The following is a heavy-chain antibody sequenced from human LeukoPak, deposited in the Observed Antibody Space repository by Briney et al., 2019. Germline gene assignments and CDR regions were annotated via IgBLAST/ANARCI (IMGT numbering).Heavy chain of an antibody. V-gene: IGHV3-23*01. D-gene: IGHD2-2*02. CDR3: AKDALYCSSTSCYIDY. J-gene: IGHJ4*02. Sequence: GGSLRLSCAASGFTFSSYAMSWVRQAPGKGLEWVSAISGSGGSTYYADSVKGRFTISRDISKNTLYLQMNSLRAEDTAVYYCAKDALYCSSTSCYIDYWGQGTLVTVSS. CDR1: GFTFSSYA. CDR2: ISGSGGST.